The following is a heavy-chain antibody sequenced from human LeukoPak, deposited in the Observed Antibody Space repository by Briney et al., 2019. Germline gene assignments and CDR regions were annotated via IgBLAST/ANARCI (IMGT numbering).Heavy chain of an antibody. CDR2: IYYSGST. J-gene: IGHJ3*02. V-gene: IGHV4-59*01. CDR3: ARDRLGSWDHDAFDI. D-gene: IGHD1-26*01. Sequence: SEALSLTCTVSGGSISSYYWSWIRRPPGKGLEWIGYIYYSGSTNYNPSLKSRVTISVDTSKNQFSLKLSSVTAADTAVYYCARDRLGSWDHDAFDIWGQGTMVTVSS. CDR1: GGSISSYY.